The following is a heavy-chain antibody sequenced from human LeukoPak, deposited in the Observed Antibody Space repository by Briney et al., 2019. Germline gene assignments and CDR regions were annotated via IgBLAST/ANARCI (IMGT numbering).Heavy chain of an antibody. CDR1: GGSISSYY. J-gene: IGHJ4*02. V-gene: IGHV4-59*08. CDR2: IYYSGST. Sequence: SETLSLTCTVSGGSISSYYWSWIRQPPGEGLEWIGYIYYSGSTNYNPSLKSRVTISVDTSKNQFSLKLSSVTAADTAVYYCARRIGYCSGGSCYNYFDYWGQGTLVTVSS. D-gene: IGHD2-15*01. CDR3: ARRIGYCSGGSCYNYFDY.